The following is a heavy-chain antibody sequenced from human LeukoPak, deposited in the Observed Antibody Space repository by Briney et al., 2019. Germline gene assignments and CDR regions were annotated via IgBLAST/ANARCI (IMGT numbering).Heavy chain of an antibody. CDR2: IYPGDSDT. J-gene: IGHJ6*03. CDR1: GYSFTSYW. Sequence: GESLKISCKGSGYSFTSYWIGWVRQMPGKGLEWMGIIYPGDSDTRYSPSFQGQVTISADKSISTAYLQWSSLKASDTAMYYCARASRDGYNRIGYYYMDVWGKGTTVTVSS. V-gene: IGHV5-51*01. CDR3: ARASRDGYNRIGYYYMDV. D-gene: IGHD5-24*01.